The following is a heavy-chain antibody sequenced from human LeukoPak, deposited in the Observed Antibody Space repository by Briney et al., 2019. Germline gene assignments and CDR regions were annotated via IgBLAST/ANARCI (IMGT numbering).Heavy chain of an antibody. CDR2: IYYSGST. CDR1: GGSISSSSYY. Sequence: SGTLSLTCTVSGGSISSSSYYWGWIRQPPGKGLEWIGSIYYSGSTYYNPSLKSRVTISVDTSKNQFSLKLSSVTAADTAVYYCARAGHIVLMVYIPSAFDYWGQGTLVTVSS. J-gene: IGHJ4*02. V-gene: IGHV4-39*07. CDR3: ARAGHIVLMVYIPSAFDY. D-gene: IGHD2-8*01.